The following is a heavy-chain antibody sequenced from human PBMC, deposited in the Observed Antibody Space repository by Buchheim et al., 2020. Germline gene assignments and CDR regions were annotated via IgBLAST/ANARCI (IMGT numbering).Heavy chain of an antibody. Sequence: QLQLQESGPGLVKPSETLSLTCTVSGCSISSSSYYWGWIRQPPGKGLEWIGSIYYSGSTYYNPSLKSLVTISVDTSKNQFSLKLSSVTAADTAVYYCARNQVITGYYYYGMDVWGQGTT. CDR3: ARNQVITGYYYYGMDV. J-gene: IGHJ6*02. D-gene: IGHD3-22*01. CDR1: GCSISSSSYY. V-gene: IGHV4-39*01. CDR2: IYYSGST.